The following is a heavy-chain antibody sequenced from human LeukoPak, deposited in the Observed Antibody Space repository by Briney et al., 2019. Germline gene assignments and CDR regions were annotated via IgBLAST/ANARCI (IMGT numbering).Heavy chain of an antibody. V-gene: IGHV3-30*04. J-gene: IGHJ6*03. CDR3: ARDGGDGYYYYYMDV. D-gene: IGHD5-24*01. Sequence: PGGSLRLSCAASGFTFSSYAMHWVRQAPGKGLEWVAVISYDGSNKYYADSVKGRFTISRDNSKNTLYLQMNSLGAEDTAVYYCARDGGDGYYYYYMDVWGKGTTVTVSS. CDR1: GFTFSSYA. CDR2: ISYDGSNK.